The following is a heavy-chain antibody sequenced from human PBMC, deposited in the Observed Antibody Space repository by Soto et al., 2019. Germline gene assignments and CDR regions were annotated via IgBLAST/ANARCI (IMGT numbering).Heavy chain of an antibody. CDR1: GGSISSSSYC. Sequence: SENLSPTCTVSGGSISSSSYCWGLIRQPPGKGLEWIGSIYYSGSTYYNPSLKSRVTISVDTSKNQFSLKLSSVTAADTAVYYCARTELVRGNWFDPWGQGTLVTVSS. CDR2: IYYSGST. CDR3: ARTELVRGNWFDP. V-gene: IGHV4-39*01. D-gene: IGHD6-13*01. J-gene: IGHJ5*02.